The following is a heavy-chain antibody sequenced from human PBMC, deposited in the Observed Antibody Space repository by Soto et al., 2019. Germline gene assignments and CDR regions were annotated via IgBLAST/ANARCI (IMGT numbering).Heavy chain of an antibody. J-gene: IGHJ4*02. CDR1: GISFSSYW. CDR2: INQYGSEK. V-gene: IGHV3-7*01. D-gene: IGHD4-4*01. CDR3: ATGRLYSN. Sequence: PRGSLRLSCVASGISFSSYWMSWVRQAPGKGLEWVANINQYGSEKYYVDSVKGRFAISRDNAKNSLYLQMNSLRAEDTAVYYCATGRLYSNWGQGTLVTVSS.